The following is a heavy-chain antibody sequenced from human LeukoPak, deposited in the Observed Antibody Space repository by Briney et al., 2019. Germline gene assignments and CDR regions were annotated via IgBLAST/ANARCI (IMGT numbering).Heavy chain of an antibody. J-gene: IGHJ4*02. D-gene: IGHD6-19*01. Sequence: GGSLRLSCAASGFTFNTYAMNWVRQAPGKGLEWVSAISGSGGSTYYADSVKGRFTISRDNSKNTLYLQMNSLRAEDTAVYYCAKDRYSSTGYSSGWHGSWGQGTLVTVSS. CDR1: GFTFNTYA. CDR3: AKDRYSSTGYSSGWHGS. CDR2: ISGSGGST. V-gene: IGHV3-23*01.